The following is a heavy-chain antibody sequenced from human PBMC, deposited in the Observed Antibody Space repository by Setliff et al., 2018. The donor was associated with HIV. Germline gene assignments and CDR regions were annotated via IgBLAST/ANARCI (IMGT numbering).Heavy chain of an antibody. D-gene: IGHD6-13*01. V-gene: IGHV1-3*01. CDR2: ITVGDGNT. CDR1: GYTFTSYA. CDR3: ARVDSSSWYPLYYYYGMDV. Sequence: ASVKVSCKASGYTFTSYAIHWVRQAPGQRLEWMGWITVGDGNTKYSQKFQGRVTITRDTSASTAYMELSSLRSEDTAVYYCARVDSSSWYPLYYYYGMDVWGQGTTVTVS. J-gene: IGHJ6*02.